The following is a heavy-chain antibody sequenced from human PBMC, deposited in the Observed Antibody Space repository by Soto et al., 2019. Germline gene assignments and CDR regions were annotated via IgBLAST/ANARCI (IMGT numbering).Heavy chain of an antibody. Sequence: SETLSLTCTASGGSMNTYYWGWFRQPPGKGLEWVGYIYYSGSTTYSPSLKSRVTISVDTSKNQFSLKLDSVTAADTAVYYCARLGGYYQAFDQWGQGSLVTVSS. J-gene: IGHJ4*02. CDR1: GGSMNTYY. CDR3: ARLGGYYQAFDQ. V-gene: IGHV4-59*08. CDR2: IYYSGST. D-gene: IGHD3-22*01.